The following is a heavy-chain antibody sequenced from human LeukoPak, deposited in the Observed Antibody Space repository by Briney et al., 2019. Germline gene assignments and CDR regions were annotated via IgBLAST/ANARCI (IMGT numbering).Heavy chain of an antibody. Sequence: ASVKVSCKASGGTFSSYAISWVRQAPGQGLEWMGWINPNSGGTNYAQKFQGRVTMTRDTSISTAYMELSRLRSDDTAVYYCAREESRHYDILTGYHRWFDPWGQGTLVTVSS. D-gene: IGHD3-9*01. V-gene: IGHV1-2*02. J-gene: IGHJ5*02. CDR3: AREESRHYDILTGYHRWFDP. CDR1: GGTFSSYA. CDR2: INPNSGGT.